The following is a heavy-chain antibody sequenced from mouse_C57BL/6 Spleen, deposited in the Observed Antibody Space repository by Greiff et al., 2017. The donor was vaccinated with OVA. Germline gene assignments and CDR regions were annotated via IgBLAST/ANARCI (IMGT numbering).Heavy chain of an antibody. CDR2: IRNKANNHAT. CDR1: GFTFSDAW. CDR3: TRRDGYYGWYFDV. Sequence: EVKLVESGGGLVQPGGSMKLSCAASGFTFSDAWMDWVRQSPEKGLEWVAEIRNKANNHATYYAESVKGRFTISRDDSKSSVYLQMNRLRAEDTGIYYCTRRDGYYGWYFDVWGTGTTVTVSS. V-gene: IGHV6-6*01. D-gene: IGHD1-1*01. J-gene: IGHJ1*03.